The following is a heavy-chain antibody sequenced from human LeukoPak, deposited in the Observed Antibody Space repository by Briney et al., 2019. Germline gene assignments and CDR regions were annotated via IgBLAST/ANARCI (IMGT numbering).Heavy chain of an antibody. V-gene: IGHV3-21*01. D-gene: IGHD6-13*01. J-gene: IGHJ4*02. CDR2: ISSSSSYI. Sequence: GGSLRLSCAASGFTFSSYSMNWVRQAPGKGLEWVSSISSSSSYIYYADSVKGRFTISRDNAKNSLYLQMNSPRAEDTAVYYCARVVEQQLVRWGQGTLVTVSS. CDR1: GFTFSSYS. CDR3: ARVVEQQLVR.